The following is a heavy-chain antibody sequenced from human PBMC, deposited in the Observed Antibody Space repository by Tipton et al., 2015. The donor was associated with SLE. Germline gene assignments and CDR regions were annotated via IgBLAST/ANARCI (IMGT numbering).Heavy chain of an antibody. J-gene: IGHJ3*02. CDR2: IRYDGSNK. CDR3: AKGEDYGDYVWNAFDI. CDR1: GFTFSNAW. V-gene: IGHV3-30*02. Sequence: SLRLSCAASGFTFSNAWMSWVRQAPGKGLEWVAFIRYDGSNKYYADSVKGRFTISRDNSKNTLYLQMNSLRAEDTAVYYCAKGEDYGDYVWNAFDIWGQGTMVTVSS. D-gene: IGHD4-17*01.